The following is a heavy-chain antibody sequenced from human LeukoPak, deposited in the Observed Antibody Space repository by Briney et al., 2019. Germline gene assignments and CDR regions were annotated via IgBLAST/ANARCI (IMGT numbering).Heavy chain of an antibody. J-gene: IGHJ4*02. Sequence: GESLKISFKGSGYRFTSYWIGWGRPMPGKGLEWMGIVYPGDSDTRYSPSFQGQVTISADKSISTAYLQWSSLKASDTAMYYCARWTYYYDSSGYYLNRYFDYWGQGTLVTVSS. CDR1: GYRFTSYW. D-gene: IGHD3-22*01. CDR3: ARWTYYYDSSGYYLNRYFDY. V-gene: IGHV5-51*01. CDR2: VYPGDSDT.